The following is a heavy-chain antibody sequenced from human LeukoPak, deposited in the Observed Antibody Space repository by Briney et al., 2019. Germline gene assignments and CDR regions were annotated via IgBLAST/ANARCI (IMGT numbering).Heavy chain of an antibody. D-gene: IGHD3-10*01. CDR2: IYTSGST. J-gene: IGHJ4*02. V-gene: IGHV4-61*02. Sequence: PSETLSLTCTVSGGSISSGSYYWSWIRQPAGKGLEWIGRIYTSGSTNYNPSLKSRVTISVDTSKNQFSLKLSSVTAADTAVYYCAVNLMVRGVISDYWGQGTLVTVSS. CDR3: AVNLMVRGVISDY. CDR1: GGSISSGSYY.